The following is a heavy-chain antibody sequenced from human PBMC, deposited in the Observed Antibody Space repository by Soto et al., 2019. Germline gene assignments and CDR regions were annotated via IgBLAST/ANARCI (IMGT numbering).Heavy chain of an antibody. J-gene: IGHJ6*02. V-gene: IGHV3-30-3*01. CDR3: ARDRAVAGYYYYGMDV. CDR1: GFTFSNYA. CDR2: ISYDGSNK. D-gene: IGHD6-19*01. Sequence: GGSLRLSCAASGFTFSNYAMRWVRQAPGKGLEWVAVISYDGSNKYYADSVKGRFTISRDNSKNTLYLQMNSLRAEDTAVYYCARDRAVAGYYYYGMDVWGQGTTVTVSS.